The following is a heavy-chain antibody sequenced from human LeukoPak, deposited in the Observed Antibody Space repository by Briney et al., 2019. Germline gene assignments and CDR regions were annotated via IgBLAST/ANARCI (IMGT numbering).Heavy chain of an antibody. V-gene: IGHV3-30*04. Sequence: GRSLRLSCAASGFTFSSYAMHWVRQAPGKGLEWVAVISYDGSNEYYADSVKGRFTISRDNSKNTLYLQMNSLRAEDTAVYYCARSPLRITMVRGLLDYWGQGTLVTVSS. D-gene: IGHD3-10*01. CDR3: ARSPLRITMVRGLLDY. CDR2: ISYDGSNE. J-gene: IGHJ4*02. CDR1: GFTFSSYA.